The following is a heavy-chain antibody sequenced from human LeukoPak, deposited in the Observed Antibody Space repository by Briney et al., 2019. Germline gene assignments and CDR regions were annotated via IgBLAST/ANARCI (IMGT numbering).Heavy chain of an antibody. CDR2: IKQDGSEK. V-gene: IGHV3-7*01. CDR1: GFTFSSYW. J-gene: IGHJ4*02. D-gene: IGHD4-17*01. Sequence: GGSLRLSCAASGFTFSSYWMSWVRQAPGKGLEWVANIKQDGSEKYYVDSVKGRFTISRDNAKNSLYLQMNSLRAEDTALYYCARDDYGEQFDYWGQGTLVTVSS. CDR3: ARDDYGEQFDY.